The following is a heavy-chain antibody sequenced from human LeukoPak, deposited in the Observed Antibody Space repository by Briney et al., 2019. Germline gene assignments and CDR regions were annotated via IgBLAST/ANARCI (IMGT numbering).Heavy chain of an antibody. D-gene: IGHD6-19*01. CDR2: IYYSEST. Sequence: SETLSLNCTVSGDSISNYYWSWIRQPPGKGLEWIGYIYYSESTNYNPSLKSRVTISTDTSKSQFSLKLSSVTAADTAVYYCARGDPNSSGWTGGWFDPWGQGTLVTVSS. CDR1: GDSISNYY. V-gene: IGHV4-59*12. J-gene: IGHJ5*02. CDR3: ARGDPNSSGWTGGWFDP.